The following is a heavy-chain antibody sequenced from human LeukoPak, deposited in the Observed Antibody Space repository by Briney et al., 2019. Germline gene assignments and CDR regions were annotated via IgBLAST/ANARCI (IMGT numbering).Heavy chain of an antibody. J-gene: IGHJ3*02. CDR3: ARDYPWFGEFRDLHDAFDI. V-gene: IGHV1-18*01. CDR2: ISAYNGNT. CDR1: GYTLTELS. Sequence: GASVKVSCKVSGYTLTELSMHWVRQAPGQGLEWMGWISAYNGNTNYAQKLQGRVTMTTDTSTSTAYRELRSLRSDDTAVYYCARDYPWFGEFRDLHDAFDIWGQGTMVTVSS. D-gene: IGHD3-10*01.